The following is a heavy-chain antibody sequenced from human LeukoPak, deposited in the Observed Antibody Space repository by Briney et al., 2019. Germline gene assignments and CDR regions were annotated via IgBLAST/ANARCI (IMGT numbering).Heavy chain of an antibody. CDR2: INTNTGNP. CDR3: ARDLYCSGGSCYPPASWFDP. D-gene: IGHD2-15*01. Sequence: ASVKVSCKASGYTFTSYHMHWVRQAPGQGLEWMGWINTNTGNPTYAQGFTGRFVFSLDTSVSTAYLQISSLKAEDTAVYYCARDLYCSGGSCYPPASWFDPWGQGTLVTVSS. J-gene: IGHJ5*02. V-gene: IGHV7-4-1*02. CDR1: GYTFTSYH.